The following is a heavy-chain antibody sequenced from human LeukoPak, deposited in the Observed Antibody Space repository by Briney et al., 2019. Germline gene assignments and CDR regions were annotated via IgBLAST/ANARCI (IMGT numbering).Heavy chain of an antibody. CDR3: ARGPGGGYSYGTWFDP. CDR2: INPNSGGT. CDR1: GYTFTGYY. J-gene: IGHJ5*02. V-gene: IGHV1-2*02. Sequence: ASVKVSCKASGYTFTGYYMHWVRQAPGQGLEWMGWINPNSGGTNYAQKFQGRVTMTRDTSISTAYMELSRLRSDDTAVYYCARGPGGGYSYGTWFDPWGQGTLVTVSS. D-gene: IGHD5-18*01.